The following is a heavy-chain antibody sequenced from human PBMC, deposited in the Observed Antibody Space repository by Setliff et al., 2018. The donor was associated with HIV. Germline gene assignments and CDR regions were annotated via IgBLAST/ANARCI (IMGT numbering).Heavy chain of an antibody. CDR3: ARASYYYDSSGWVDY. V-gene: IGHV3-66*02. D-gene: IGHD3-22*01. CDR1: GITVSGIY. Sequence: PGGSLRLSCVASGITVSGIYMTWVRQAPGKGLEWVSVINGGTTTYYADSVKGRSTISRDNSKNTLYLQMNSLRVEDTAMYYCARASYYYDSSGWVDYWGQGTLVTVSS. CDR2: INGGTTT. J-gene: IGHJ4*02.